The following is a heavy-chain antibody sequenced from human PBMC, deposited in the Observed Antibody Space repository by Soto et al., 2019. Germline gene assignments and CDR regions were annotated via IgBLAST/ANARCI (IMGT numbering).Heavy chain of an antibody. CDR2: IIPIFGTP. CDR3: ASSRKDYYYYGMDV. D-gene: IGHD6-13*01. CDR1: GGTFSSYA. V-gene: IGHV1-69*12. Sequence: QVQLVQSGAEVKKPGSSVKVSCKASGGTFSSYAISWVRQAPGQGLEWMGGIIPIFGTPNYAQKFQGRVTITAEESTSTDYMELSSLRSEDTAVYYCASSRKDYYYYGMDVWGQGTTVTVSS. J-gene: IGHJ6*02.